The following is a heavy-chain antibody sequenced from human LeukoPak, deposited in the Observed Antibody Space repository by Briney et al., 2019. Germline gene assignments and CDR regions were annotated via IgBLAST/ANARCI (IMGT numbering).Heavy chain of an antibody. CDR2: IYYSGST. J-gene: IGHJ3*02. CDR1: GGSISSGDYY. CDR3: ARVLRPTTIAFDI. V-gene: IGHV4-30-4*01. D-gene: IGHD2-8*01. Sequence: SETLSLTCTVSGGSISSGDYYWSWIRQPPGKGLEWIGYIYYSGSTYYNPSLKSRVTISVDTSKNQFSLKLSSVTAADTAVYYCARVLRPTTIAFDIWGQGTMVTVSS.